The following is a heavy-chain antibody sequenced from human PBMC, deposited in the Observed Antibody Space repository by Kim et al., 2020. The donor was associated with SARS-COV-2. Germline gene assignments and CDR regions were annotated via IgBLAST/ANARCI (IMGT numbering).Heavy chain of an antibody. D-gene: IGHD2-2*01. J-gene: IGHJ4*02. V-gene: IGHV3-7*01. CDR2: INQDGSGK. CDR3: ARGLTGTSSYY. CDR1: GFTFNNYY. Sequence: GESLRLSCAASGFTFNNYYMTWVRLAPGKGLEWVANINQDGSGKYYVGSVKGRFTISRDNAKNSLYLQMDSLTAEDTAVYYCARGLTGTSSYYWGQGTLVTVS.